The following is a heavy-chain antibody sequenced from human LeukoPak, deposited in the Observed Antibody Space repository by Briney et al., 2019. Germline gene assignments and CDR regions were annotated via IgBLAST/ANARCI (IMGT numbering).Heavy chain of an antibody. CDR2: ISYDGSNN. J-gene: IGHJ6*02. V-gene: IGHV3-30*04. D-gene: IGHD3-16*01. Sequence: PGRCLRLSCVAAVLTFSSYAVHWVRQAPCKGLEWVVVISYDGSNNYYSDSVKGRFTISRDNSKSTLYLQMNSLRADDTAVYYCARDYGPHYYYYGMDVWGQGTTVTVSS. CDR1: VLTFSSYA. CDR3: ARDYGPHYYYYGMDV.